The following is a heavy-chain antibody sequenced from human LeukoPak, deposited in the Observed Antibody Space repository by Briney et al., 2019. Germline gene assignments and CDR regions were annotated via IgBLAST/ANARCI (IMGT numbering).Heavy chain of an antibody. V-gene: IGHV3-21*01. CDR3: ARGGEACDY. J-gene: IGHJ4*02. CDR2: ISSSSSYI. D-gene: IGHD3-10*01. Sequence: GGSLRLSCAASGFTFSSYNMNWVRQAPGKGLEWVSSISSSSSYIYYADSVKGRFTISRDNAKNSLYLQMNNLRAEDTAVYYCARGGEACDYWGQGTLVTVSS. CDR1: GFTFSSYN.